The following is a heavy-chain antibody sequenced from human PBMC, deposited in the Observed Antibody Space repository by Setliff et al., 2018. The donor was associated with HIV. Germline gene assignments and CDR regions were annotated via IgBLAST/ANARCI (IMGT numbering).Heavy chain of an antibody. Sequence: SETLSLTCNVSGVSISSHHWSWIRQPPGEGLEWIGYIYYTGTTKYNPSLESRVTISIDMSRNQLSLQLSSVTAAETAVYFCARSYSSSLNPSGWMDVWGKGTTVTVSS. J-gene: IGHJ6*04. CDR2: IYYTGTT. V-gene: IGHV4-59*11. D-gene: IGHD6-13*01. CDR1: GVSISSHH. CDR3: ARSYSSSLNPSGWMDV.